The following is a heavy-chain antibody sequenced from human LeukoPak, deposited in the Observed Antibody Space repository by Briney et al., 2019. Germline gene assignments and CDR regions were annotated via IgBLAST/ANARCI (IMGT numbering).Heavy chain of an antibody. CDR2: INQIGNT. V-gene: IGHV4-34*01. CDR3: ARIRRPLRGYFDH. J-gene: IGHJ4*02. D-gene: IGHD3-16*01. Sequence: SEALALTCYLYGGSFSGYYWSWIRQSPGKGLEWIGEINQIGNTNYIPSLKSRLTISIDTSNNQFSLNLTSVTAADTGVYYCARIRRPLRGYFDHWGQGTLVT. CDR1: GGSFSGYY.